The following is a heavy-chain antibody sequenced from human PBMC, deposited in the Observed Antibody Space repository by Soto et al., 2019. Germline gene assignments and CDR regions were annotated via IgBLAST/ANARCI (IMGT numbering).Heavy chain of an antibody. CDR1: GGSISSSSYY. CDR2: IYYSGSI. V-gene: IGHV4-39*07. J-gene: IGHJ5*02. D-gene: IGHD2-2*02. CDR3: ARGEGSAPGILPAAINWFDP. Sequence: SETLSLTCTVSGGSISSSSYYWGWIRQPPGKGLEWIGHIYYSGSIYYNPSLKSRVTISVDTSKKQFSLKVSSVTAADTAVYYCARGEGSAPGILPAAINWFDPWGQGTLVTVSS.